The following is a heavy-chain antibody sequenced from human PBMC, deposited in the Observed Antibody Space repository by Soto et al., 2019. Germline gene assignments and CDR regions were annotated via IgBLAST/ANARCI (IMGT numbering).Heavy chain of an antibody. Sequence: PSETLSLTCAVSGGSISSGGYSWSWIRQPPGKGLEWIGYIYYSGSTNYNPSLKSRVTISVDTSKNQFSLKLSSVTAADTAVYYCARGHISAPQFDYWGQGTLVTVSS. J-gene: IGHJ4*02. CDR3: ARGHISAPQFDY. CDR1: GGSISSGGYS. V-gene: IGHV4-61*08. CDR2: IYYSGST. D-gene: IGHD2-21*01.